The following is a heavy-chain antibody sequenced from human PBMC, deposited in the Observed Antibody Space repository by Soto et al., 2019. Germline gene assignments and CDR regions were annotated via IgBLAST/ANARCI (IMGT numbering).Heavy chain of an antibody. Sequence: QVQLQQWGAGLLKPSETLSLTCAVYGGSFSGHYWTWIRQAPGKGLEWIGEINDSGSTNYNPSLKSRVTISLVTSKKLFSLQLSSVTSADTAVYYCAMRPWAFDIWGEATIVTVSS. CDR1: GGSFSGHY. J-gene: IGHJ3*02. V-gene: IGHV4-34*01. CDR2: INDSGST. CDR3: AMRPWAFDI.